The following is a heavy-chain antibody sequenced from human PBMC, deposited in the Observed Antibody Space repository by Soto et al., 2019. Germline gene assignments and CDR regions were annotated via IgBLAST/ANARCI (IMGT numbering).Heavy chain of an antibody. V-gene: IGHV3-30-3*01. D-gene: IGHD4-17*01. J-gene: IGHJ6*02. Sequence: QVQLVESGGGVVQPGRSLRLSCAASGFTFSSYAMHWVRQAPGKGLEWVAVISYDGSNKYYADSVKGRFTISRDNSKSTLYLQMNSLRAEDTAVYYCARDYGNYQYYYGMDVWGQGTTVTVSS. CDR3: ARDYGNYQYYYGMDV. CDR1: GFTFSSYA. CDR2: ISYDGSNK.